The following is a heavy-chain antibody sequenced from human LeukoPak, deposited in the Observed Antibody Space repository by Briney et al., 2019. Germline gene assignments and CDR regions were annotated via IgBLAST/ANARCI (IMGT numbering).Heavy chain of an antibody. Sequence: ASVKVSCKASGYTFTSYDINWVRQATGQGLEWMGWMNPKSGNTSYAQKFQGRVTMTRNTSISAAYMELSSLGSEDTAVYYRARSPSKYCSGGSCYYDYWGQGTLVTVSS. J-gene: IGHJ4*02. V-gene: IGHV1-8*01. CDR3: ARSPSKYCSGGSCYYDY. CDR1: GYTFTSYD. D-gene: IGHD2-15*01. CDR2: MNPKSGNT.